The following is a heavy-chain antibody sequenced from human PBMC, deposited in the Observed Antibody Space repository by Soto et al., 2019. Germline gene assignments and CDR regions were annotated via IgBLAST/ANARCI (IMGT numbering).Heavy chain of an antibody. Sequence: SGPTLVNPTQTLTLTCTFSGFSLSTSGMCVSWIRQPPGKALEWLALIDWDDDKYYSTSLKTRLTISKDTSKNQVVLTMTNMDPVDTATYYCARMLRDYYDSSGYYYFDYWGQGTLVTVSS. J-gene: IGHJ4*02. D-gene: IGHD3-22*01. V-gene: IGHV2-70*01. CDR2: IDWDDDK. CDR3: ARMLRDYYDSSGYYYFDY. CDR1: GFSLSTSGMC.